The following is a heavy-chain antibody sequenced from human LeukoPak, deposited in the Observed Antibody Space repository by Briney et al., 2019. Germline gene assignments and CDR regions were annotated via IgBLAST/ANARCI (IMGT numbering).Heavy chain of an antibody. CDR1: GYTFTSYG. Sequence: GASVKVSCKASGYTFTSYGISWVRQAPGQGLEWKGWISAYNGNTNYAQKLQGRVTMTTDTSTSTAYMELRSLRFDDTAVYYCARDRYCSSTSCYSNWFDPWGQGTLVTVPS. J-gene: IGHJ5*02. V-gene: IGHV1-18*01. D-gene: IGHD2-2*01. CDR3: ARDRYCSSTSCYSNWFDP. CDR2: ISAYNGNT.